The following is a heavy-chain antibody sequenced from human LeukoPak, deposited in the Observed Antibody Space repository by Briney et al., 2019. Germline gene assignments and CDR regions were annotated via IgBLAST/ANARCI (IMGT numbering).Heavy chain of an antibody. J-gene: IGHJ4*02. CDR2: INSDGSTT. Sequence: PGGSLRLSCAASGFTFSSYWMHWVRQAPGKGLVWVSRINSDGSTTTYADSAKGRFTISRDNAKNTLYLQMSSLRAEDTAVYYCASAVRYFATIDYWGQGTLVTVSS. V-gene: IGHV3-74*01. CDR1: GFTFSSYW. D-gene: IGHD2/OR15-2a*01. CDR3: ASAVRYFATIDY.